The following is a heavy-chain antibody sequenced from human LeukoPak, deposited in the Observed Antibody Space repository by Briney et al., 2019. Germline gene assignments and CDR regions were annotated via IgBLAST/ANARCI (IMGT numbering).Heavy chain of an antibody. D-gene: IGHD1-1*01. CDR2: ISTSSR. CDR3: AWKDAFDI. CDR1: GFTFSSYS. Sequence: GGSLRLSCAASGFTFSSYSMNWVRQAPGKGLEWVSSISTSSRYYADSVKGRFTISRDNAKNSLLLQMNSLRAEDTAVYYCAWKDAFDIWGQGTMVTVSS. V-gene: IGHV3-21*01. J-gene: IGHJ3*02.